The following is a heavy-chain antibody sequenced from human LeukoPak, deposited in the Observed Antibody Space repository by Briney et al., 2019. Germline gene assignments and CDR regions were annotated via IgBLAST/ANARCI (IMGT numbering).Heavy chain of an antibody. CDR3: ARERLYCSGGSCYAGRFYYFDY. V-gene: IGHV4-59*01. CDR2: IYYSGST. J-gene: IGHJ4*02. D-gene: IGHD2-15*01. Sequence: SETLSLTCTGSGGSISSYYWSWIRQPPGKGLEWIGYIYYSGSTNYNPSLKSRVTISVDTSKNQFSLKLSSVTAADTAVYYCARERLYCSGGSCYAGRFYYFDYWGQGTLVTVSS. CDR1: GGSISSYY.